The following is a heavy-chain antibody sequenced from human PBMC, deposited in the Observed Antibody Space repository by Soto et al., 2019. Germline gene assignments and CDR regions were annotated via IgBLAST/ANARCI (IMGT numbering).Heavy chain of an antibody. Sequence: QVQLVQSGAEVKEPGASVKLSCKASGYAFTTYYVHWVRQAPGQGLAWMGIINPSEGSTSYAQNFQGRVTMTTDTSTSRVYMELSSLRSEDTAVYYCARAGRTGITWGDVFDLWGQGTMVTVSS. V-gene: IGHV1-46*01. CDR2: INPSEGST. CDR3: ARAGRTGITWGDVFDL. CDR1: GYAFTTYY. D-gene: IGHD1-7*01. J-gene: IGHJ3*01.